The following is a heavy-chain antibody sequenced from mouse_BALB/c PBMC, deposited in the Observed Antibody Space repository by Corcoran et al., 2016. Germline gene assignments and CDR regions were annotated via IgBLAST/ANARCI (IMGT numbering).Heavy chain of an antibody. CDR2: IDPANGNT. Sequence: EVQLQQSGAELVMPGASVKLSCTASGFNIKDTYMHWVKQRHEQGLEWIGRIDPANGNTKYDPKFQGKATITADTSSNTAYLQLSSLTSEDTAVYYCARRANSNYFDYWGQGTTLTVSS. J-gene: IGHJ2*01. D-gene: IGHD3-1*01. CDR3: ARRANSNYFDY. CDR1: GFNIKDTY. V-gene: IGHV14-3*02.